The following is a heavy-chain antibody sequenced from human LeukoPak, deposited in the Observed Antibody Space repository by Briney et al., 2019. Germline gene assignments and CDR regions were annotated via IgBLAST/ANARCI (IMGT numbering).Heavy chain of an antibody. Sequence: ASVKVSCKASGYTLTELSMHWVRQAPGKGLEWMGGFDPEDGETIYAQKFQGRVTMTEDTSTDTAHMELSSLRSEDTAVYYCATDLYQRGGGYYRYWGQGTLVTVSS. V-gene: IGHV1-24*01. CDR2: FDPEDGET. CDR1: GYTLTELS. CDR3: ATDLYQRGGGYYRY. J-gene: IGHJ4*02. D-gene: IGHD3-3*01.